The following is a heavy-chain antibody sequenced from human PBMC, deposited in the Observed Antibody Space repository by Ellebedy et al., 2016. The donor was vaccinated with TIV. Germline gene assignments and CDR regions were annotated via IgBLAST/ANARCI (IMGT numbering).Heavy chain of an antibody. CDR2: ISYDGKIE. V-gene: IGHV3-30*14. J-gene: IGHJ4*02. CDR3: ARDSGYDPFYSPGGY. D-gene: IGHD5-12*01. Sequence: GESLKISCVASGFTFNTHPMHWVRQPPGQVLEWVAVISYDGKIEYYADSVKGRFTISRDDSKNTLYLQMNSLRADDTAVYYCARDSGYDPFYSPGGYWGQGTLVTVSS. CDR1: GFTFNTHP.